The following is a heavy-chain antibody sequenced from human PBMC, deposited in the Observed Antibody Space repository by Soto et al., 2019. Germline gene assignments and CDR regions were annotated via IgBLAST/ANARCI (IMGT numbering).Heavy chain of an antibody. CDR2: ISYDGSNK. D-gene: IGHD5-18*01. Sequence: QVQLVESGGGVVQPGRSLRLSCAASGFTFSSYGMHWVRQAPGKGLEWVAVISYDGSNKYYADSVKGRFTISRDNSKNTLYLQMNSLRAEDTAVYYCAKDRTYTSMVIPRNWGQGTLVTVSS. CDR3: AKDRTYTSMVIPRN. V-gene: IGHV3-30*18. J-gene: IGHJ4*02. CDR1: GFTFSSYG.